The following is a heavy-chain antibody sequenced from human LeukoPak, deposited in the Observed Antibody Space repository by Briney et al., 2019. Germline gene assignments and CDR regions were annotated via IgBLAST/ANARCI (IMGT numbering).Heavy chain of an antibody. Sequence: ASVKVSCKASGGTFSSYAISWVRQAPGQGLEWMGGIIPIFGTANYAQKFQGRVTITADESTSTAYMELSSLRSEDTAVYYCAREEYYDSSGSNKGSGYYGMDVWGQGTTVTVSS. J-gene: IGHJ6*02. D-gene: IGHD3-22*01. V-gene: IGHV1-69*13. CDR3: AREEYYDSSGSNKGSGYYGMDV. CDR1: GGTFSSYA. CDR2: IIPIFGTA.